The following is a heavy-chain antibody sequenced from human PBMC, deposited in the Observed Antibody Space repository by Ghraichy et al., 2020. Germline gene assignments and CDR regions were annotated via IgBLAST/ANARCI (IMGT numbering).Heavy chain of an antibody. V-gene: IGHV2-70*11. CDR3: ARTELVAPDYYYYYGMDV. J-gene: IGHJ6*01. Sequence: QTLSLTCTVSGFSLNTNGVCVNWIRQPPGKALEWVGRIDWDDDTYYSTSLKTRVSISRDTSKNQVVLTMTNMDPLDTATYYCARTELVAPDYYYYYGMDVWGQGTTVTVSS. CDR1: GFSLNTNGVC. CDR2: IDWDDDT. D-gene: IGHD5-12*01.